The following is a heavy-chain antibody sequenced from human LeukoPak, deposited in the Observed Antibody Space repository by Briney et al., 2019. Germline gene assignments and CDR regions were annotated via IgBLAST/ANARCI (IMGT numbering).Heavy chain of an antibody. J-gene: IGHJ4*02. D-gene: IGHD2-2*01. Sequence: PGGSLRLSCAASGFTFSSYSMTWVRQAPGKGLEWVSSISSSSSYIYYADSVKGRFTISRDNAKNSLYLQMNSLRAEDTAVYYCARGGYCSSTSCHFDYWGQGTLVTVPS. CDR3: ARGGYCSSTSCHFDY. V-gene: IGHV3-21*01. CDR1: GFTFSSYS. CDR2: ISSSSSYI.